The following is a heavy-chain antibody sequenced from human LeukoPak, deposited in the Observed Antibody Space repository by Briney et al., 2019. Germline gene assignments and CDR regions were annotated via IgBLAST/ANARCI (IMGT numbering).Heavy chain of an antibody. Sequence: SETLSLTCTVSGYSISSGYYWGWIRQPPGKGLEWIGSIYHSGSTYYNPSLKSRVTISVDTSKNQFSLKLSSVTAADTAVYYRARQLDSKGYYYYYMDVWGKGTTVTVSS. CDR3: ARQLDSKGYYYYYMDV. D-gene: IGHD4-11*01. CDR1: GYSISSGYY. J-gene: IGHJ6*03. CDR2: IYHSGST. V-gene: IGHV4-38-2*02.